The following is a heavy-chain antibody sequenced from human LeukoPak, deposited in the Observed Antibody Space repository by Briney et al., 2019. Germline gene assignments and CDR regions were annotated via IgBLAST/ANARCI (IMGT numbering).Heavy chain of an antibody. CDR1: GYAFTGFY. D-gene: IGHD3-10*01. V-gene: IGHV1-2*02. CDR2: INPNSGGT. Sequence: ASVKVSCKASGYAFTGFYMHWVRQAPGQRLEWMGWINPNSGGTNYAQKFQGRVTMTRDTSINTAYMELSSLRSDDTAVYYCAREEVSVISDTCCSGLGYWGQGTLVTVSS. CDR3: AREEVSVISDTCCSGLGY. J-gene: IGHJ4*02.